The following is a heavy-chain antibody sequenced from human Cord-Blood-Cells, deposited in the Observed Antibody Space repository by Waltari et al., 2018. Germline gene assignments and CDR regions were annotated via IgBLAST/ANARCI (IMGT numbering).Heavy chain of an antibody. CDR2: ISAYNGNT. CDR3: ARSFFGVVITGYYYYYMDV. CDR1: GYTFTSYG. J-gene: IGHJ6*03. V-gene: IGHV1-18*04. D-gene: IGHD3-3*01. Sequence: QVQLVQSGAEVKKPGASVKVSCKASGYTFTSYGISWVRQAPGQGLEWMGWISAYNGNTNYAQKLQGRVTMTTDTSTSTAYMELRSFRSDDTAVYYCARSFFGVVITGYYYYYMDVWGKGTTFTVSS.